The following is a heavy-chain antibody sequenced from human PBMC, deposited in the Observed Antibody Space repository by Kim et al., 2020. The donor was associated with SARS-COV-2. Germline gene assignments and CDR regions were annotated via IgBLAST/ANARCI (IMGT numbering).Heavy chain of an antibody. J-gene: IGHJ5*02. CDR2: ISGSGDTT. CDR3: ARELIASRFDP. Sequence: GGSLRLSCAGSGFTFSSYAMSWVRQAPGKGLEWVSSISGSGDTTYYADSVKGRFAISRDNSKTTLYLQMNSLRAEDTAVYYCARELIASRFDPWGQGTLV. V-gene: IGHV3-23*01. CDR1: GFTFSSYA. D-gene: IGHD6-6*01.